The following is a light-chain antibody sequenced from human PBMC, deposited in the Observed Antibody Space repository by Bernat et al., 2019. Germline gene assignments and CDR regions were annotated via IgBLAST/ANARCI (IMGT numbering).Light chain of an antibody. J-gene: IGKJ4*01. Sequence: EIVLTQSPDTLSLSPGERATLSCRASQSVNTHLAWFQHKPGQAPRLLIYDASNRATGIPARFSGSGSGTDFTLTISSLEPEDFAVYYCHQRSSWPPPTFGGGTKVEIK. CDR2: DAS. CDR3: HQRSSWPPPT. V-gene: IGKV3-11*01. CDR1: QSVNTH.